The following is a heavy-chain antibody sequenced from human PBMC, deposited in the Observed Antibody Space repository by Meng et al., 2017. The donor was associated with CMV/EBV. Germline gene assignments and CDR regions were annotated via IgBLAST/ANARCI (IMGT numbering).Heavy chain of an antibody. CDR2: ISSSSSTI. CDR1: GFTFSSYS. D-gene: IGHD6-13*01. V-gene: IGHV3-48*04. Sequence: GESLKISCAASGFTFSSYSTNWVRQAPGKGLEWVSYISSSSSTIYYADSVKGRFTISRDNAKNSLYLQMNSLRAEDTAVYYCARDGGGSSWYGGWFDPWGQGTLVTVSS. J-gene: IGHJ5*02. CDR3: ARDGGGSSWYGGWFDP.